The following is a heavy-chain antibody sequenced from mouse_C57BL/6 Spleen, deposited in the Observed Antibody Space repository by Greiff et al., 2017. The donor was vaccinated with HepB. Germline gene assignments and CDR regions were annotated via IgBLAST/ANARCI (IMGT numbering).Heavy chain of an antibody. CDR1: GYSITSGYY. CDR2: ISYDGSN. Sequence: DVQLQESGPGLVKPSQSLSLTCSVTGYSITSGYYWNWIRQFPGNKLEWMGYISYDGSNNYNPSLKNRISITRDTSKNQFFLKLNSVTTEDTATYYCARDSSGTGAMDYWGQGTSVTVSS. J-gene: IGHJ4*01. D-gene: IGHD3-2*02. CDR3: ARDSSGTGAMDY. V-gene: IGHV3-6*01.